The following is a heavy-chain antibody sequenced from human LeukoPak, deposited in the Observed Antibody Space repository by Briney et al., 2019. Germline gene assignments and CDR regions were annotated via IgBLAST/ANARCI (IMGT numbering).Heavy chain of an antibody. D-gene: IGHD6-6*01. CDR2: ISGSGGST. V-gene: IGHV3-23*01. CDR1: GFTFSSYA. J-gene: IGHJ5*02. CDR3: AKDLYSSSIGWFDP. Sequence: GGSLRPSCAASGFTFSSYAMSWVRQAPGKGLEWVSAISGSGGSTYYADSVKGRFTISRDNSKNTLYLQMNSLRAEDTAVYYCAKDLYSSSIGWFDPWGQGTLVTVSS.